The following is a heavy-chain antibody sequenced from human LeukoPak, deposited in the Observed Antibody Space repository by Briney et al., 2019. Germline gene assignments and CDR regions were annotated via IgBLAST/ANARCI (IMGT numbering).Heavy chain of an antibody. CDR2: IKQDGSEK. D-gene: IGHD3-10*01. Sequence: GGSLRLSCAASGFTFNNYWMSWVRQAPGKGLEWVANIKQDGSEKHYVDSVKGRFTISRDNAKDSLDLQMNSLRVEDTAVYYCAKATMVRGVMDYWGQGTLVTVSS. J-gene: IGHJ4*02. CDR3: AKATMVRGVMDY. V-gene: IGHV3-7*01. CDR1: GFTFNNYW.